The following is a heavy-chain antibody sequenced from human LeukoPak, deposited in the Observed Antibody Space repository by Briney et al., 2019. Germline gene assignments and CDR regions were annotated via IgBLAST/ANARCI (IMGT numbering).Heavy chain of an antibody. CDR3: AREYTSGWRAFDI. D-gene: IGHD6-19*01. V-gene: IGHV3-48*03. CDR2: ISTSGSTI. J-gene: IGHJ3*02. CDR1: GFTFSTYE. Sequence: GGSLRLSCAASGFTFSTYEMNWVRQAPGKGLEWVSYISTSGSTIYHAGSVKGRFTISRDNAKNSLYLQMNSLRAEDTAVYYYAREYTSGWRAFDIWGQGTMVTVSS.